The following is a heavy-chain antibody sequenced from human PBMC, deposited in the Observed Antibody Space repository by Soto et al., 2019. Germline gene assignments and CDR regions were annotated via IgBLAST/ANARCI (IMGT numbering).Heavy chain of an antibody. CDR1: GFTFSDYY. J-gene: IGHJ3*02. CDR2: ISSSGSTV. Sequence: QVQLVESGGGLVKPGGSLRLSCAASGFTFSDYYMNWIRQAPGKGLEWVSYISSSGSTVYNADSVKGRFTISRDNAKNSLYLQMNSLRAEDTAVYYCASSVLFVMSTSSEPFEIWGQGTMVTVSS. V-gene: IGHV3-11*01. CDR3: ASSVLFVMSTSSEPFEI. D-gene: IGHD2-2*01.